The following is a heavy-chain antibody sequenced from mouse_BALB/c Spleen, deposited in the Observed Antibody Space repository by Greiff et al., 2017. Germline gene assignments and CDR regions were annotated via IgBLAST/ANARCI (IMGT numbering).Heavy chain of an antibody. Sequence: QVQLQQSGAELVRPGTSVKISCKAPGYTFTNYWLGWVKQRPGHGLEWIGDIYPGGGYTNYNEKFKGKATLTADTSSSTAYMQLSSLTSEDSAVYFCARDYGNYAWFAYWGQGTLVTVSA. CDR1: GYTFTNYW. CDR3: ARDYGNYAWFAY. CDR2: IYPGGGYT. V-gene: IGHV1-63*02. D-gene: IGHD2-1*01. J-gene: IGHJ3*01.